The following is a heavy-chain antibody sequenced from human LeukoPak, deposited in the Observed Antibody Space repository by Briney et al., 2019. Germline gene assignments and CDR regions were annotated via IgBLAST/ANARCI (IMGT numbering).Heavy chain of an antibody. CDR1: GASISHYY. D-gene: IGHD1-26*01. Sequence: SETLSLTCTVSGASISHYYWSWIRQTPEKGLEWMGHIHTSGGSSPYPSLKSRLTMSIETSRNQFSLKLTSVTAADTAVYFCARLGSYHDLWGQGALVTVSS. J-gene: IGHJ5*02. V-gene: IGHV4-4*09. CDR2: IHTSGGS. CDR3: ARLGSYHDL.